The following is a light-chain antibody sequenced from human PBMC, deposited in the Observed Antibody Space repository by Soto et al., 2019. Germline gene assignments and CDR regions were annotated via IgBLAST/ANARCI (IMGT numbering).Light chain of an antibody. CDR2: GAS. CDR3: QQYNNYVT. J-gene: IGKJ5*01. V-gene: IGKV3-15*01. CDR1: QSVSSN. Sequence: EIVMTQSPVTLSVSPGERATLSCRASQSVSSNLAWYQHKPGQAPRLLIFGASTRATGIPTRFSGSGSGTEFTLTISSLQSEDFAVYYCQQYNNYVTFGQGTRLEIK.